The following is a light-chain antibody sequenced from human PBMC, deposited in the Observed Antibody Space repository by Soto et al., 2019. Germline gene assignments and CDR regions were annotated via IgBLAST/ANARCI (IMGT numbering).Light chain of an antibody. CDR1: QSVSSN. CDR2: GAS. CDR3: QQYYSTPLT. V-gene: IGKV3-15*01. J-gene: IGKJ4*01. Sequence: EIVMTQSPATLSVSPGERATLSCRASQSVSSNLAWYQQKPGQAPRLLIYGASTRATGIPARFSGSGSGTEFTLTISSLQSEDFAVYYCQQYYSTPLTFGGGTKVGIK.